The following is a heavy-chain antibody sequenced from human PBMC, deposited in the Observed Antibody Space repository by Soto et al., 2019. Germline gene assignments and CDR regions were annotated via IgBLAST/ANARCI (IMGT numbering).Heavy chain of an antibody. CDR3: ARDGYNSDYYYGMDV. D-gene: IGHD5-12*01. V-gene: IGHV4-4*07. CDR2: IYATGTT. CDR1: GASISGFY. J-gene: IGHJ6*02. Sequence: SETLSLTCTVSGASISGFYWSWIRKSAGKGLEWVGRIYATGTTDYNPSLKSRAMISVDKPKNQFSPRLTSVTAADTAVYYCARDGYNSDYYYGMDVLGQGTTVNVSS.